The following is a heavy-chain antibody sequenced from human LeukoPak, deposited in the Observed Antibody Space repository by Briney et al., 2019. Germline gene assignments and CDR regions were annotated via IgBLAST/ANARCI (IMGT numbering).Heavy chain of an antibody. CDR1: GGSFSGYY. D-gene: IGHD5-24*01. CDR2: INHSGST. Sequence: SETLSLTCAVYGGSFSGYYWSWIRQPPGKGLEWIGEINHSGSTNYNPSLKSRVTISVDTSKNQFSLKLSTLTSADTAVYYCARGRWRAAIDYWGQGTLVTVSS. CDR3: ARGRWRAAIDY. V-gene: IGHV4-34*01. J-gene: IGHJ4*02.